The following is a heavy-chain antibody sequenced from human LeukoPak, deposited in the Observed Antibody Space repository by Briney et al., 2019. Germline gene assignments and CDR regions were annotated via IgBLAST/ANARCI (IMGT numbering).Heavy chain of an antibody. V-gene: IGHV4-61*02. D-gene: IGHD4/OR15-4a*01. CDR1: GGSINSGSHY. CDR2: IYPSGGTT. J-gene: IGHJ3*02. CDR3: AKVMTMVVHVFDI. Sequence: PSETLSLTCTVSGGSINSGSHYWSWIRQPAGKGLEWIGRIYPSGGTTNYNPSLKSRVTISVDTSKNQFSLKLTSVTAADTAVYYCAKVMTMVVHVFDIWGKGTMVTVSS.